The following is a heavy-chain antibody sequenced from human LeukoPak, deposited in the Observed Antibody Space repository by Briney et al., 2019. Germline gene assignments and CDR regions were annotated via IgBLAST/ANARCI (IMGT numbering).Heavy chain of an antibody. J-gene: IGHJ3*02. CDR1: GGSISSSSYY. D-gene: IGHD1-26*01. CDR2: IYYSGST. Sequence: SETLSLTCTVSGGSISSSSYYWGWNRQPPGKGLGWSGSIYYSGSTNYNPSLKSRVTISVDTSKNQFSLKLSSVTAADTAVYYRARDRRGSYSPDAFDIWGQGTMVTVSS. CDR3: ARDRRGSYSPDAFDI. V-gene: IGHV4-39*07.